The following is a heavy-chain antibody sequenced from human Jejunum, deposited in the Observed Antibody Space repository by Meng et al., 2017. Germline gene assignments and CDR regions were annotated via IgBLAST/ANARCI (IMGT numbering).Heavy chain of an antibody. Sequence: GQLVESGGDLVQPGGSLRLSCAVSGFTFSDHYMDWVRQAPGRGLEWVARSRNKANGYTTNYAASVKDRFTISRDDSKNSLNLQMNSLKIEDTALYYCVRGYNGFDLWGQGTLVTVSS. CDR1: GFTFSDHY. V-gene: IGHV3-72*01. CDR2: SRNKANGYTT. J-gene: IGHJ4*02. CDR3: VRGYNGFDL. D-gene: IGHD5-24*01.